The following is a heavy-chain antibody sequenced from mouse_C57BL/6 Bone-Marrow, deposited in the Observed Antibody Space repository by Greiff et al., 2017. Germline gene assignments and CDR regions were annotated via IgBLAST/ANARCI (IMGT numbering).Heavy chain of an antibody. D-gene: IGHD2-3*01. CDR2: IDPENGDT. J-gene: IGHJ3*01. CDR3: TTDGYYPWFAY. V-gene: IGHV14-4*01. CDR1: GFNIKDDY. Sequence: VQLQQSGAELVRPGASVKLSCTASGFNIKDDYMHWVKQRPEQGLEWIGWIDPENGDTEYASKFQGKATITADTSSNTAYLQLSSLTSEDTAVYCCTTDGYYPWFAYWGQGTLVTVSA.